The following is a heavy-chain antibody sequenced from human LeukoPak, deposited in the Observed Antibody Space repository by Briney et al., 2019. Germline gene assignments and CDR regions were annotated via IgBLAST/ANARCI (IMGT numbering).Heavy chain of an antibody. Sequence: MSSETLSLTCTGSGFSFSSTPYYWGWIRQSPGKGLEWLGSIYYTGTPYYNPSLESRLTISLDTSKKQFSLMLTSVTAADTAVYYCARVAHSGRPQSTVFQHWGQGTLVIVSS. D-gene: IGHD6-19*01. CDR2: IYYTGTP. V-gene: IGHV4-39*07. J-gene: IGHJ1*01. CDR3: ARVAHSGRPQSTVFQH. CDR1: GFSFSSTPYY.